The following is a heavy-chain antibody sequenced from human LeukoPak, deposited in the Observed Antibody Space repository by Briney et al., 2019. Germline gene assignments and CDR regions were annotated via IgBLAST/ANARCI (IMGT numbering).Heavy chain of an antibody. CDR3: ARRAGSGSYYYWFDP. Sequence: PSETLSLTCTVSGGSIGSGGYYWSWIRQHPGKALEWLGYIDYRGSTYYNASLKSRLTISLDMSKNQMSLKLRSVTAADTAVYYGARRAGSGSYYYWFDPWGQGTQVTVSS. CDR2: IDYRGST. J-gene: IGHJ5*02. V-gene: IGHV4-31*03. CDR1: GGSIGSGGYY. D-gene: IGHD3-10*01.